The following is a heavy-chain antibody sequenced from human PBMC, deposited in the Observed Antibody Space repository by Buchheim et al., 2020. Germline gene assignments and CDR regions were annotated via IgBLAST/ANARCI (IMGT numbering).Heavy chain of an antibody. CDR1: GFTFSSYW. J-gene: IGHJ6*02. CDR3: AREMITIFGVAIMYYCGMDV. D-gene: IGHD3-3*01. CDR2: INSDGSST. V-gene: IGHV3-74*01. Sequence: EVQLVESGGGLVQPGGSLRLSCAASGFTFSSYWMHWVRQAPGKGLVWVSRINSDGSSTSYADSVKGRFTISRDNAKNTLYLQMNSLRAEDTAVYYCAREMITIFGVAIMYYCGMDVWGQGTT.